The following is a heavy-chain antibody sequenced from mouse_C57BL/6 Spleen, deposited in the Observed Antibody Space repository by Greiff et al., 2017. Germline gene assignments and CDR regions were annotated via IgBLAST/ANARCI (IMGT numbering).Heavy chain of an antibody. J-gene: IGHJ4*01. Sequence: QVQLQQSGPGLVAPSQSLSITCTVSGFSLTSYAISWVRQPPGKGLEWLGVIWTGGGTNYNSALKSRLSISKDNSKSQVFLKINSLRTDDTARYYCARESDDGLYYAMDYWGQGTSVTVSS. CDR3: ARESDDGLYYAMDY. V-gene: IGHV2-9-1*01. CDR2: IWTGGGT. CDR1: GFSLTSYA. D-gene: IGHD2-3*01.